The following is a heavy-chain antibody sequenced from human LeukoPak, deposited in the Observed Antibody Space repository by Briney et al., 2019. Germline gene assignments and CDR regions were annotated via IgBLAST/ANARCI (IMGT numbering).Heavy chain of an antibody. CDR3: ARTANFAAGYYIDY. CDR1: GFPFSSYT. J-gene: IGHJ4*02. D-gene: IGHD6-13*01. Sequence: GSLRLSCAASGFPFSSYTMNWVRQAPGKGLEWVSSISGSSRHKYYADSVKGRFTISRDNAKNSLYLQMNSLRAEDTAVYYCARTANFAAGYYIDYWGQGTLVTVSS. V-gene: IGHV3-21*01. CDR2: ISGSSRHK.